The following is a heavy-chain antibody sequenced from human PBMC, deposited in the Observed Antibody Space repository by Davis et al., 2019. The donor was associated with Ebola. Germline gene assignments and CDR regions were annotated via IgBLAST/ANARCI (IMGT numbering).Heavy chain of an antibody. V-gene: IGHV3-33*01. Sequence: GGSLRLSCAASGFIFSNSPMHWVRQAPDKGLEWVGLIWFDGSVKFYGDSVKGRFTISRDNSKNTLYLQMNRLRAEDTAVYYCARHASGDFWYFGLWGRGTLVTVSS. CDR2: IWFDGSVK. J-gene: IGHJ2*01. D-gene: IGHD4-17*01. CDR1: GFIFSNSP. CDR3: ARHASGDFWYFGL.